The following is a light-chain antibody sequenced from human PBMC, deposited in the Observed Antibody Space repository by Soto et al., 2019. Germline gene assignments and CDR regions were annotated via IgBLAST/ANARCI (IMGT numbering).Light chain of an antibody. V-gene: IGLV2-11*01. CDR2: DVN. CDR3: SSYAGSYPLGYV. Sequence: QSALTQPRSVSGSPGQSVTISCTGTSSDVGGYNYVSWYQLHPGKAPKLMIYDVNKRPSGVPDRFSGSKSGNTASLTISGLQAEDEADYYCSSYAGSYPLGYVLGTGTKVTVL. J-gene: IGLJ1*01. CDR1: SSDVGGYNY.